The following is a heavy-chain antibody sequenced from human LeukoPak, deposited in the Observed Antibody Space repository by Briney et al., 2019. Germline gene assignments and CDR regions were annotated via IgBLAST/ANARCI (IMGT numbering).Heavy chain of an antibody. Sequence: ASVKVSCKASGYTFTSYDINWVRQATGQGLEWMGWMNPNSGNTGYAQKFQGRVTMTRNTSISTAYMELSSLRSEDTAVYYCARGQLLRITMVRGVMPYWGQGTLVTVSS. J-gene: IGHJ4*02. D-gene: IGHD3-10*01. CDR1: GYTFTSYD. CDR2: MNPNSGNT. V-gene: IGHV1-8*01. CDR3: ARGQLLRITMVRGVMPY.